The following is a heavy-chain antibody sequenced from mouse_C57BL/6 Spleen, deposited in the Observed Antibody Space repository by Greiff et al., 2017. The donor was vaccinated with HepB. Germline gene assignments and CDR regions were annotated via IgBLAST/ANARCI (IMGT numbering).Heavy chain of an antibody. J-gene: IGHJ1*03. Sequence: EVKLVESEGGLVQPGSSMKLSCTASGFTFSDYYMAWVRQVPEKGLEWVANINYDGSSTYYLDSLKSRFIISRDNAKNILYLQMSSLKSEDTATYYCARGAYYSNHFDVWGTGTTVTVSS. CDR3: ARGAYYSNHFDV. CDR1: GFTFSDYY. CDR2: INYDGSST. D-gene: IGHD2-5*01. V-gene: IGHV5-16*01.